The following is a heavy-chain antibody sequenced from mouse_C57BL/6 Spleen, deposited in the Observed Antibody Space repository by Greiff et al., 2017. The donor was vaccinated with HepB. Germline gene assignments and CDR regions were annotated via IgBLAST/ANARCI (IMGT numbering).Heavy chain of an antibody. CDR1: GFSLTSYG. J-gene: IGHJ4*01. CDR3: ARTLDYDYDYYAMDY. D-gene: IGHD2-4*01. Sequence: QVQLKESGPGLVQPSQSLSITCTVSGFSLTSYGVHWVRQSPGKGLEWLGVIWSGGSTDYNAAFISRLSISKDNSKSQVFFKMNSLQADDIAIYYCARTLDYDYDYYAMDYWGQGTSVTVSS. CDR2: IWSGGST. V-gene: IGHV2-2*01.